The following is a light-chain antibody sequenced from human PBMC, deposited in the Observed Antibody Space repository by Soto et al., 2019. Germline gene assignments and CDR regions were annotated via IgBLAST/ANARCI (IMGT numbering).Light chain of an antibody. CDR3: SAYTTSIALYV. CDR2: DVS. CDR1: SSDVAEYKY. Sequence: QSALTQPASVSGSPGQSITISCTETSSDVAEYKYVSWYQQHPGRAPKLIIYDVSNRPSGVSNRFSGSKSGSTASPTISGLQAGDEADYYCSAYTTSIALYVFGAGTKVTVL. J-gene: IGLJ1*01. V-gene: IGLV2-14*03.